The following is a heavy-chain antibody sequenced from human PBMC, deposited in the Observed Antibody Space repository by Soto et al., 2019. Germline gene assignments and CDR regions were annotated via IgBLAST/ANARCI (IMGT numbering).Heavy chain of an antibody. J-gene: IGHJ5*02. CDR1: GYTFTSYG. D-gene: IGHD3-22*01. Sequence: ASVKVSCKASGYTFTSYGISWVRQAPGQGLEWMGWISAYNGNTNYAQKLHGRVTMTTDTSTSTAYMELRSLRSDDTAAYYCARSESYYVSNSKHSWFDPWGQGTLVTVSS. CDR2: ISAYNGNT. CDR3: ARSESYYVSNSKHSWFDP. V-gene: IGHV1-18*01.